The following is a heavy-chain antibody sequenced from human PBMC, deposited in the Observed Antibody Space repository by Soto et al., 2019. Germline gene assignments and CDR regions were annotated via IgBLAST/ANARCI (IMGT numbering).Heavy chain of an antibody. CDR2: ISGSGGTT. Sequence: EVQLSESGGGLVQPGGSLRLSCATSGFSFSSYAMSWVRQIPGKGLDWVSGISGSGGTTYFADSVKGRFTISRDNSKNTMYLQMNNLRAEDTAVYYCAKGGGGSSWYAFDYWGQGTLVTVSS. CDR1: GFSFSSYA. V-gene: IGHV3-23*01. D-gene: IGHD6-13*01. CDR3: AKGGGGSSWYAFDY. J-gene: IGHJ4*02.